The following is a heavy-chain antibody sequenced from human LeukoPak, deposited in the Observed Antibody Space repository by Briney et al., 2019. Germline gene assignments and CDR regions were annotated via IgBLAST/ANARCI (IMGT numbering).Heavy chain of an antibody. Sequence: GASVKVSCKASGGTFSSYAISWVRQAPGQGLEWMGGIIPIFGTANYAQKFQGRVTITTDESTSTAYMELSSLRSEDTAVYYCARDKEAMIVVATRLFDYWGQGTLVTVSS. CDR2: IIPIFGTA. D-gene: IGHD3-22*01. CDR1: GGTFSSYA. CDR3: ARDKEAMIVVATRLFDY. J-gene: IGHJ4*02. V-gene: IGHV1-69*05.